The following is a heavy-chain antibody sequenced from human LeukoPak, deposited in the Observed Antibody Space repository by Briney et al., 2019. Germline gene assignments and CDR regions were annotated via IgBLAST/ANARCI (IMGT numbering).Heavy chain of an antibody. CDR3: ARDRNSPNLEWLSPSYYYYGMDV. Sequence: SVKVSCKASGGTFSSYAISWVRQAPGQGLEWMGGIIPIFGTANYAQKFQGRVTITADESTSTAYMELSSLRSEDTAVYYCARDRNSPNLEWLSPSYYYYGMDVWGQGTTVTVSS. CDR2: IIPIFGTA. CDR1: GGTFSSYA. D-gene: IGHD3-3*01. V-gene: IGHV1-69*01. J-gene: IGHJ6*02.